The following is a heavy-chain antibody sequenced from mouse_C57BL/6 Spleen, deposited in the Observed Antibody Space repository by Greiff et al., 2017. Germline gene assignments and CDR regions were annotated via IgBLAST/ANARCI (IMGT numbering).Heavy chain of an antibody. J-gene: IGHJ4*01. CDR2: IYPGGGYT. CDR1: GYTFTNYW. CDR3: AYGSSPYAMDY. D-gene: IGHD1-1*01. V-gene: IGHV1-63*01. Sequence: QVQLQQSGAELVRPGTSVKMSCKASGYTFTNYWIGWAKQRPGHGLEWIGDIYPGGGYTNYNEKFKGKATLTADKSSSTAYMQFSSLTSEDSAIYYCAYGSSPYAMDYWGQGTSVTVSS.